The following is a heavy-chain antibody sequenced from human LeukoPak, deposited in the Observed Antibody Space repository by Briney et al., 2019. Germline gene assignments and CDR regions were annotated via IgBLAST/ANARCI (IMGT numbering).Heavy chain of an antibody. D-gene: IGHD3-22*01. J-gene: IGHJ4*02. V-gene: IGHV1-69*05. CDR3: ARDMPNPYYYDSSGYGNEI. CDR2: IIPIFGTA. Sequence: SVKVSCKASGGTFSSYAISWVRQAPGQGLEWMGGIIPIFGTANYAQKFQGRVTITTYESTSTAYIELSSLRSEDTAVYYCARDMPNPYYYDSSGYGNEIWGQGTLVTVSS. CDR1: GGTFSSYA.